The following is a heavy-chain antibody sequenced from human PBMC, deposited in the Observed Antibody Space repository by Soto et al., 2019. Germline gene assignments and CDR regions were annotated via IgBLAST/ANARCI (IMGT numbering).Heavy chain of an antibody. CDR2: ISHSGTS. CDR3: ARVVLTITRGAFDA. Sequence: QVQLQESGPGLVKPSGTLSVTCAVSGGSISSSHWWTWVRQSPGKGLEYIGEISHSGTSNSNPSLKSRVTLSVDKSKNHFSLTLTSVTAADTAVYYCARVVLTITRGAFDAWGQGTLVIVSS. J-gene: IGHJ3*01. CDR1: GGSISSSHW. V-gene: IGHV4-4*02. D-gene: IGHD3-9*01.